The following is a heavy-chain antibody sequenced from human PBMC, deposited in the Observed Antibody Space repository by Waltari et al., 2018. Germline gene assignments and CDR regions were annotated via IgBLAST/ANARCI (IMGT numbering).Heavy chain of an antibody. CDR1: GGTFSSYA. Sequence: QVQLVQSGAEVKKPGSSVKVSCKASGGTFSSYAISWVRQAPGNGLEWMGGIIPIFGTANYAQKFQGRVTITTDESTSTAYMELSSLRSEDTAVYYCARDRGYSGSYYHVRYFDYWGQGTLVTVSS. CDR2: IIPIFGTA. V-gene: IGHV1-69*05. J-gene: IGHJ4*02. CDR3: ARDRGYSGSYYHVRYFDY. D-gene: IGHD1-26*01.